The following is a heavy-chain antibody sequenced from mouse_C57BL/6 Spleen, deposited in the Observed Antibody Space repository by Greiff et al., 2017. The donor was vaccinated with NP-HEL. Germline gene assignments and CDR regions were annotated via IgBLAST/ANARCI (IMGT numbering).Heavy chain of an antibody. CDR3: ARYGTVVAIDY. CDR2: IDPSDSYT. D-gene: IGHD1-1*01. CDR1: GYTFTSYW. J-gene: IGHJ2*01. V-gene: IGHV1-69*01. Sequence: QVQLQQPGAELVMPGASVKLSCKASGYTFTSYWMHWVKQRPGQGLEWIGEIDPSDSYTNYNQKFKGKSTLTVDKSSSTAYMQLSSLTSEDSAVYYCARYGTVVAIDYWGQGTTLTVSS.